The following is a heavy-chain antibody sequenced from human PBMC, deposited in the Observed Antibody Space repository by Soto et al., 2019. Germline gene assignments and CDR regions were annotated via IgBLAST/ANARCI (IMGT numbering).Heavy chain of an antibody. D-gene: IGHD2-8*01. CDR3: AKDGGFCTNVVCPHFQH. Sequence: QVQLVESGGGVVQPGRSLRLSCAASGFTFSSYGMHWVRQAPGKGLEWVAVISYDGSNKDYADSVKGRFTTSRDNSKNTLFLQMNSLRAEDTAVYYCAKDGGFCTNVVCPHFQHWGQGTLVTVSS. CDR2: ISYDGSNK. CDR1: GFTFSSYG. J-gene: IGHJ1*01. V-gene: IGHV3-30*18.